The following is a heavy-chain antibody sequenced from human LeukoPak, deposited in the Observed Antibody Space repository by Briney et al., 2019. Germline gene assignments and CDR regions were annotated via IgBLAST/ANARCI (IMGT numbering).Heavy chain of an antibody. CDR1: GYTFTSYA. J-gene: IGHJ4*02. D-gene: IGHD3-3*01. Sequence: GASVKVSCKASGYTFTSYAISWVRQAPGQGLEWMGRIIPILGIANYAQKFQGRVTITADKSTSTAYMELSSLRSEDTAVYYCARDKGSYVFGSGNPYYFDYGGQGPLVTVS. V-gene: IGHV1-69*04. CDR2: IIPILGIA. CDR3: ARDKGSYVFGSGNPYYFDY.